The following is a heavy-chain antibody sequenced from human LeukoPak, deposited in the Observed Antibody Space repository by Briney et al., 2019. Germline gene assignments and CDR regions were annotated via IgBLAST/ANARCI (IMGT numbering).Heavy chain of an antibody. CDR2: IFYSGGA. D-gene: IGHD5-12*01. J-gene: IGHJ5*02. Sequence: SETLSLTCTVSGGSISSTSYYWGWIRQPPGKGLEWIESIFYSGGAYYNPPLQSRVTIAVDTSKNQFSLRLRSVTAADTAVYYCARVHGSGYKIYNWFDPWGQGTLVTVSS. CDR3: ARVHGSGYKIYNWFDP. V-gene: IGHV4-39*07. CDR1: GGSISSTSYY.